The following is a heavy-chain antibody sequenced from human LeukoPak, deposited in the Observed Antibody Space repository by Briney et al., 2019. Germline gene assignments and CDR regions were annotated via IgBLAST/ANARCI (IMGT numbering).Heavy chain of an antibody. Sequence: GGSLRLSCAASGFTFSSYWMHWVRQAPGKGLVWVSRINTDGSSTSYADSVKGRFTISRDNAKNSLYLQMNSLRAEDTAVYYCARLGYCSSTSCLRWAFDIWGQGTMVTVSS. CDR2: INTDGSST. D-gene: IGHD2-2*01. V-gene: IGHV3-74*01. CDR3: ARLGYCSSTSCLRWAFDI. CDR1: GFTFSSYW. J-gene: IGHJ3*02.